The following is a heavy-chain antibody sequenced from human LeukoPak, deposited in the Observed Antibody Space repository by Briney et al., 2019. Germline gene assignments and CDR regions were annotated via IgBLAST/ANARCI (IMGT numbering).Heavy chain of an antibody. CDR3: AYWAGTADAFNGPFDY. CDR1: VFSFSIYN. V-gene: IGHV3-48*01. Sequence: GGSLRLSCAASVFSFSIYNMNWLRQAPRRGREWVLYISISSSLAYYTDSVKGRFTISRDNGKNSLYLQMNNLRAEDTGVYYCAYWAGTADAFNGPFDYWGQGTRVTVSS. CDR2: ISISSSLA. J-gene: IGHJ4*02. D-gene: IGHD3-16*01.